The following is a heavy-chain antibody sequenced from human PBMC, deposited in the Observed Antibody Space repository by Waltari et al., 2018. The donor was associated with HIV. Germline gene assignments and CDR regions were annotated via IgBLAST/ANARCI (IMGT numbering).Heavy chain of an antibody. V-gene: IGHV4-30-2*01. CDR3: ARGRYYDSSGYYYYYFDY. D-gene: IGHD3-22*01. CDR2: IYHSGST. Sequence: QLQLQESGSGLVKPSQTLSLTCAVSGGSISRGGYSWSWIRQPPGKGLEWIGYIYHSGSTYYNPSLKSRVTISVDRSKNQFSLKLSSVTAADTAVYYCARGRYYDSSGYYYYYFDYWGQGTLVTVSS. J-gene: IGHJ4*02. CDR1: GGSISRGGYS.